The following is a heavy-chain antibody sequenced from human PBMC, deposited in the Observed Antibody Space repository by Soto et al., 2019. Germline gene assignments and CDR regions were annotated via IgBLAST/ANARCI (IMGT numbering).Heavy chain of an antibody. V-gene: IGHV4-59*01. CDR1: GGSISSYY. CDR2: IYYSGST. CDR3: ASNYDFWSGYYTGGYYYGMDV. Sequence: PSETLSLTCTVSGGSISSYYWSWIRQPPGKGLEWIGYIYYSGSTNCNPSLKSRVTISVDTSKNQFSLKLSSVTAADTAVYYCASNYDFWSGYYTGGYYYGMDVWGQGTTVTVSS. J-gene: IGHJ6*02. D-gene: IGHD3-3*01.